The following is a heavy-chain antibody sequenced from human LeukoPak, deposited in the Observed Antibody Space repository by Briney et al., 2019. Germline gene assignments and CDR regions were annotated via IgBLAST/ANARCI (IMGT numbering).Heavy chain of an antibody. J-gene: IGHJ4*02. V-gene: IGHV3-23*01. CDR3: AKVEGAVYCSGGSCYTAPFDY. CDR2: TSSRGGST. Sequence: PGGSLRLSCAASGFTFSSSGMSWVRQAPGKGLEWVSATSSRGGSTFYADSVKGRFTISRDNSKNTLYMQMNSLRAEDTAVYYCAKVEGAVYCSGGSCYTAPFDYWGQGTLVTVSS. CDR1: GFTFSSSG. D-gene: IGHD2-15*01.